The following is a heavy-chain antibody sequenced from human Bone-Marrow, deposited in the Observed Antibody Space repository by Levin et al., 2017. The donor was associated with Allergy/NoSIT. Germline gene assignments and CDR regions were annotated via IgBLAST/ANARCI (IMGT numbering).Heavy chain of an antibody. D-gene: IGHD3-16*02. J-gene: IGHJ3*02. V-gene: IGHV4-59*08. CDR3: ARFPVPVKAYAADI. Sequence: SGGSLRLSCTVSGDSINSYYWGWIRQPPGKGLEFVGFSYFSGSTHYNPSLKSRVSILVDTSKNHFSLRLTSVTAADTAVYFCARFPVPVKAYAADIWGQGTLVSVSS. CDR2: SYFSGST. CDR1: GDSINSYY.